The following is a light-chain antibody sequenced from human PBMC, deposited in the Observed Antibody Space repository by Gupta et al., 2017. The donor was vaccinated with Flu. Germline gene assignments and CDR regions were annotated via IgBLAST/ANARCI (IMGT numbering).Light chain of an antibody. Sequence: NHVSWYQQHAGTAPKRMIYEVSNRPSGVSTRFSGSKSGNTASLTIPGLHSYDEADYYCGSYRAVGVFGGGDKVTVL. CDR1: NH. CDR3: GSYRAVGV. CDR2: EVS. V-gene: IGLV2-14*01. J-gene: IGLJ2*01.